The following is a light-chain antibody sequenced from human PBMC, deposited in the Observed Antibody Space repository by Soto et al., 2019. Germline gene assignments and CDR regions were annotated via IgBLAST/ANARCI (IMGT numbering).Light chain of an antibody. CDR3: QSYDNTNHVV. V-gene: IGLV6-57*04. J-gene: IGLJ3*02. CDR1: RGSIASNH. Sequence: NFMLAQPPSVPESPGKTVSLSCIRSRGSIASNHVQWYQQRPGSAPTILIYEHNRRPSGVPDRFSGSIVTSSNSASLTISGLKNEDEADYFCQSYDNTNHVVFGGGPKLTVL. CDR2: EHN.